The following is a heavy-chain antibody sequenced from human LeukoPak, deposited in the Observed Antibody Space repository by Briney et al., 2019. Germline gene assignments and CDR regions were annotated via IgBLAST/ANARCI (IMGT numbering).Heavy chain of an antibody. Sequence: GGSLRLSCAASGFTFSSYWMHWVRQAPGKGLRWVSRINSDGSITNYADSVKGRFTISRDNAKNTLYLQMNSLRAEGTAVYYCARVRATFSPHFDNWGQGTLVTVSS. J-gene: IGHJ4*02. CDR3: ARVRATFSPHFDN. D-gene: IGHD5-12*01. CDR1: GFTFSSYW. V-gene: IGHV3-74*01. CDR2: INSDGSIT.